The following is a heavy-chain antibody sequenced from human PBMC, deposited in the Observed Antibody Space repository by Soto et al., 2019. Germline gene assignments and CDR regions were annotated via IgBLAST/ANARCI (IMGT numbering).Heavy chain of an antibody. CDR1: GFTFSKYA. CDR2: ISGGGGVT. Sequence: PGGSLRLSCAASGFTFSKYAMTWVRQAPGKGLEWVSAISGGGGVTYYADSVKGRFTISRDNSKSTLYLQMNSLRVEDTAVYYCAKNRRTPASQGARAMGMVDYWGQGTRVTVSS. CDR3: AKNRRTPASQGARAMGMVDY. J-gene: IGHJ4*02. D-gene: IGHD5-18*01. V-gene: IGHV3-23*01.